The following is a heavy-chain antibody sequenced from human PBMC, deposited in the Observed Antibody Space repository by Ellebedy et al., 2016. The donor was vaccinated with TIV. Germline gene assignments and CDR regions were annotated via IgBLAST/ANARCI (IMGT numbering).Heavy chain of an antibody. CDR3: ARQKTGFFAFDI. D-gene: IGHD7-27*01. CDR2: IYPGDSDA. J-gene: IGHJ3*02. CDR1: GYSFTSHW. V-gene: IGHV5-51*01. Sequence: GESLKISCKGSGYSFTSHWIGWVRQMPGKGLEWMGIIYPGDSDARYGPSFLGQVTISVDKSISTAYLQWSSLKASDTAMYYCARQKTGFFAFDIWGQGTVVTVSS.